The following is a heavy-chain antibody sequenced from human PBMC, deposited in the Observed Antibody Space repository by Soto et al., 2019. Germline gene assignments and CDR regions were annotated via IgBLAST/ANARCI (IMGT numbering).Heavy chain of an antibody. CDR1: GFTFRSYV. D-gene: IGHD3-16*01. J-gene: IGHJ1*01. CDR3: ARWGTTGGLDV. Sequence: QVQLVESGGGVVQPGTSLRVSCVGSGFTFRSYVIHWVRQAPGKGLEWVALTSCDGSDKYYDDSVRGRFTISRDNSRNTVDLQMDSLRLEDTALYYCARWGTTGGLDVWGQGTLVSVSS. CDR2: TSCDGSDK. V-gene: IGHV3-30*19.